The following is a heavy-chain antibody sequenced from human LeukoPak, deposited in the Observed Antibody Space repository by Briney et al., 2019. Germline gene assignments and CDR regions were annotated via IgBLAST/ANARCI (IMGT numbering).Heavy chain of an antibody. D-gene: IGHD5/OR15-5a*01. J-gene: IGHJ6*03. CDR1: GFTFSSYW. CDR2: INSDGSST. Sequence: GGSLRLSCAASGFTFSSYWMHWVRQAPGKGLVWVSRINSDGSSTSYADSVKGRFTISRDNAKNTLYLQMNSLRAEDTAVYYCAYTPLSGYYYMDVWGKGTTVTVSS. V-gene: IGHV3-74*01. CDR3: AYTPLSGYYYMDV.